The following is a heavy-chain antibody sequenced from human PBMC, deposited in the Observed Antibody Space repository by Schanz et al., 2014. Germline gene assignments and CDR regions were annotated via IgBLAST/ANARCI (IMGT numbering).Heavy chain of an antibody. J-gene: IGHJ5*01. V-gene: IGHV3-21*01. CDR3: ARDRDAGGYDS. CDR1: GFTFSYYN. Sequence: VHLVESGGGVVQPGGSLRLSCAASGFTFSYYNMNWVRQAPGKGLEWVSSISNGGGYIYYADSGKGRFTISRDNPKNSVYLQRPSLRAEDTALYYCARDRDAGGYDSWGQGTLVTVSS. D-gene: IGHD2-8*02. CDR2: ISNGGGYI.